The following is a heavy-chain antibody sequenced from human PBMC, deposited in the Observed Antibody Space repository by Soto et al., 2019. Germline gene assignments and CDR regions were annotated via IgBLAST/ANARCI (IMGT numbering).Heavy chain of an antibody. Sequence: GGSLRLSCAASGFTFSSYSMNWVRQAPGKGLEWVSSISSSSSYIYYADSVKGRFTISRDNAKNSLYLQMNSLRAEDTAVYYCARGRIYYGSGSRNDYWGQGTLVTVSS. CDR1: GFTFSSYS. D-gene: IGHD3-10*01. V-gene: IGHV3-21*01. CDR3: ARGRIYYGSGSRNDY. J-gene: IGHJ4*02. CDR2: ISSSSSYI.